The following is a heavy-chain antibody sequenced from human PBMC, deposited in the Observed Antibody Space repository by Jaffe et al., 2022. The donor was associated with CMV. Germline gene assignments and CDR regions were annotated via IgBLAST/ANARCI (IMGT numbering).Heavy chain of an antibody. CDR3: ARGGRDYGGNSGGGQVYFDY. CDR1: GGSFSGYY. V-gene: IGHV4-34*01. Sequence: QVQLQQWGAGLLKPSETLSLTCAVYGGSFSGYYWSWIRQPPGKGLEWIGEINHSGSTNYNPSLKSRVTISVDTSKNQFSLKLSSVTAADTAVYYCARGGRDYGGNSGGGQVYFDYWGQGTLVTVSS. D-gene: IGHD4-17*01. CDR2: INHSGST. J-gene: IGHJ4*02.